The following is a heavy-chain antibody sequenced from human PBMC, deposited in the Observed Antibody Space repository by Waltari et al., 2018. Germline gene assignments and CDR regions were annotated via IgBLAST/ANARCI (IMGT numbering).Heavy chain of an antibody. D-gene: IGHD2-8*02. CDR2: IKEDGSAK. CDR3: VGTPHWYYFDY. Sequence: EVQLVESGGDLVQPGGSLRLSCTASGFSFSSYWMSWVCQAPGKGPEWVANIKEDGSAKYYVDSVKGRFTISRDNAKNSLYLQMNNLRVEDTALYYCVGTPHWYYFDYWGPGTLVTVSS. V-gene: IGHV3-7*01. CDR1: GFSFSSYW. J-gene: IGHJ4*02.